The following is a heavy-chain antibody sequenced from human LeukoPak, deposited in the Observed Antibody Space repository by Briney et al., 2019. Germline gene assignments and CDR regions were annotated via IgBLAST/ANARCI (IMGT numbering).Heavy chain of an antibody. CDR2: LQFDGSNK. CDR1: GFTFSDYG. Sequence: PGGSLRLSCAASGFTFSDYGMHWVRQAPGKGLEWVAFLQFDGSNKNYGDSVKGRFTISRDNSKHTLYLQMNNLRSEETAVYYCAKDRGSSVYVEHLDYWGQGTLVSVSS. J-gene: IGHJ4*02. D-gene: IGHD5/OR15-5a*01. CDR3: AKDRGSSVYVEHLDY. V-gene: IGHV3-30*02.